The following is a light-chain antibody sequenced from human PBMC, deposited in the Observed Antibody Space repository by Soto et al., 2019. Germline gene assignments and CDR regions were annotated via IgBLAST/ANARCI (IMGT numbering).Light chain of an antibody. CDR2: DAS. Sequence: EIVLTQSPGTLSLSPGERSTLSCRASQSVSTYLAWYQQKPGQAPRLLIYDASNRATGIPARFSGSGSGTDFTLTISSLEPEDSAIYYCQQRSTWPSITFGQGTRLEI. CDR3: QQRSTWPSIT. V-gene: IGKV3-11*01. J-gene: IGKJ5*01. CDR1: QSVSTY.